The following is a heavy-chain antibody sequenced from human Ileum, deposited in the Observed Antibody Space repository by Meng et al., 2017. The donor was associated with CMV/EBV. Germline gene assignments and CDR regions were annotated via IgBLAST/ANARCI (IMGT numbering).Heavy chain of an antibody. CDR3: ARAYYQDSSGFYY. J-gene: IGHJ4*02. CDR2: INPINGAT. CDR1: GYTFSGYY. Sequence: CKGSGYTFSGYYIHWVRQAPGQGLEWMGWINPINGATKFAQKFQCGVTMTRDSSISIVYMEVTSLKADDTACYYCARAYYQDSSGFYYWGQGTLVTVSS. D-gene: IGHD6-19*01. V-gene: IGHV1-2*02.